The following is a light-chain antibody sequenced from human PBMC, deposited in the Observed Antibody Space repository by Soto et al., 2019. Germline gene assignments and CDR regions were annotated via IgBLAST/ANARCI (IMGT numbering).Light chain of an antibody. V-gene: IGLV2-14*01. Sequence: QSALTQPASVSGYPGQSITISCTGTSSDVGASKYVSWYQQHPGEAPKLILYEVTYRPSGVSNRFSGAKSGNTASLTVSGLRAEDEADYYCSSKTSSGTLYVFGAGTKVTV. CDR2: EVT. CDR1: SSDVGASKY. J-gene: IGLJ1*01. CDR3: SSKTSSGTLYV.